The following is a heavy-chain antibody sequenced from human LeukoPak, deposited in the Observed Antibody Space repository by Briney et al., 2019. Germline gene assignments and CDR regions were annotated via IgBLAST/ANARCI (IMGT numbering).Heavy chain of an antibody. CDR2: ISSSSSYI. Sequence: GGSLRLSCAASGFTFSSYSMNWVRQAPGKGLEWVSSISSSSSYIYYADSVKGRFTISRDNAKNSLYLQMNSLRAEDTAVYYCARQQGRDGYNYDYWGQGTLVTVSS. CDR3: ARQQGRDGYNYDY. CDR1: GFTFSSYS. J-gene: IGHJ4*02. V-gene: IGHV3-21*01. D-gene: IGHD5-24*01.